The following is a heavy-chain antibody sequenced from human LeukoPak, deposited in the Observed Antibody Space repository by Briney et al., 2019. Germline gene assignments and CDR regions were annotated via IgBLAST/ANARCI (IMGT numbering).Heavy chain of an antibody. CDR2: IYHSGST. D-gene: IGHD5/OR15-5a*01. V-gene: IGHV4-38-2*02. CDR3: ARSVSRYYYMDV. Sequence: PSETLSLTCTVSGYSISSGYYWGWIRQPPGKGLEWIGSIYHSGSTYYNPSLKSRVTISVDTSKNQFSLKLSSVTAAGTAVYYCARSVSRYYYMDVWGKGTTVTVSS. J-gene: IGHJ6*03. CDR1: GYSISSGYY.